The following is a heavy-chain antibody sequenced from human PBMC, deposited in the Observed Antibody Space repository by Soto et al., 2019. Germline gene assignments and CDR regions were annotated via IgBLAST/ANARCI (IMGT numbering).Heavy chain of an antibody. V-gene: IGHV1-18*01. D-gene: IGHD4-4*01. Sequence: ASVKVSCKGLGYTFTRYGIGWVRQAPGQGLEWMGWIRPNDGHTNYAQKFQDRVTMTRDTSTTTVYMDLRSLGSDDTAVYYCAIIGSGDYSDFDYWGQGTLVTVSS. J-gene: IGHJ4*02. CDR3: AIIGSGDYSDFDY. CDR2: IRPNDGHT. CDR1: GYTFTRYG.